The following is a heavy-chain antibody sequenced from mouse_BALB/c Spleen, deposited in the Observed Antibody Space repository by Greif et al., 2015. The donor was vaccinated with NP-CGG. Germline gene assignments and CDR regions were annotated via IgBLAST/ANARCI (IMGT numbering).Heavy chain of an antibody. CDR2: TDPANGNT. CDR3: ARWDWYFDV. Sequence: VQLKQSGAELVKPGASVKLSCTASGFNIKDTYMHWVKQRPEQGLAWIGRTDPANGNTKYDPKFQGKATITADTSSNTAYLQLSSLTSEDTAVYYCARWDWYFDVWGAGTTVTVSS. J-gene: IGHJ1*01. V-gene: IGHV14-3*02. CDR1: GFNIKDTY.